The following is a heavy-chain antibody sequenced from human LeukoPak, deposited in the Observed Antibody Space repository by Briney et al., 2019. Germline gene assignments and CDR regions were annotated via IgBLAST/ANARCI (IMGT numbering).Heavy chain of an antibody. CDR1: GYTFTGYY. Sequence: ASVKVSCKASGYTFTGYYMHWVRQAPGPGLEWMGWTNPNSGGTNYAQKLQGRVTMTRDTSISTAYMELSRLRSDDTAVYYCARDIVLMVYAPYYYYYGMDVWGQGTTVTVSS. CDR2: TNPNSGGT. V-gene: IGHV1-2*02. D-gene: IGHD2-8*01. J-gene: IGHJ6*02. CDR3: ARDIVLMVYAPYYYYYGMDV.